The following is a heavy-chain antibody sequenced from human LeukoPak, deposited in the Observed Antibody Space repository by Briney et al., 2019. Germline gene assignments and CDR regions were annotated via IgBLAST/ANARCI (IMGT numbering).Heavy chain of an antibody. D-gene: IGHD3-22*01. V-gene: IGHV4-30-4*01. CDR2: IYYSGST. CDR3: ARVEGNYYDSSGYYYQDN. J-gene: IGHJ4*02. Sequence: PSETLSLTCTVSGGSISSGDYYWSWIRQPPGKGLEWIGYIYYSGSTYYNPSLKSRFTISVDTSKNQFSLKLSSVTAADTAVYYCARVEGNYYDSSGYYYQDNWGQGTLVTVSS. CDR1: GGSISSGDYY.